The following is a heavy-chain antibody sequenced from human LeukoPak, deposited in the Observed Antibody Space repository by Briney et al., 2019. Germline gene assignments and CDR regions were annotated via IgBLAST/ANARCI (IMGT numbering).Heavy chain of an antibody. V-gene: IGHV4-59*11. CDR1: GFTFSTHG. D-gene: IGHD3-10*01. J-gene: IGHJ4*02. CDR2: IYYSGST. CDR3: ARGLTMVRGVISHFDY. Sequence: GSLRLSCVASGFTFSTHGMNCIPQPPGKGLEWIGHIYYSGSTNYNPSPKSRVTISVDTSKNQFSLKLSSVTAADTAVYYCARGLTMVRGVISHFDYWGQGTLVTVSS.